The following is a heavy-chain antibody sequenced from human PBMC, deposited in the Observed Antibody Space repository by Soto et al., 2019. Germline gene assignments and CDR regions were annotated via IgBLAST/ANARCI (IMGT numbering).Heavy chain of an antibody. CDR1: GYTFTSYG. Sequence: ASVKVSCKASGYTFTSYGISWVRQAPGQGLEWMGWISAYNGNTNYAQKLQGRVTMTTDTSTSTAYMELRSLRSDDTAVYYCARDGGSGSYFFWFDPWGQGTLVTVSS. J-gene: IGHJ5*02. V-gene: IGHV1-18*01. CDR2: ISAYNGNT. D-gene: IGHD1-26*01. CDR3: ARDGGSGSYFFWFDP.